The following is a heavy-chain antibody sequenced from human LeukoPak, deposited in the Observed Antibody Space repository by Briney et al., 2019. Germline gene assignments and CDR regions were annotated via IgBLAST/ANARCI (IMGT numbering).Heavy chain of an antibody. Sequence: PGGSLRLSCAASGFVFSTYAIHWARQAPGKGLEWVAVMWYDGNHEYYAESMKGRFTISRDNFKNTLYLQMNSLRAEDTAVYYCARELAADPYYDYGMDVWGQGTTVTVSS. V-gene: IGHV3-33*01. D-gene: IGHD6-13*01. J-gene: IGHJ6*02. CDR1: GFVFSTYA. CDR2: MWYDGNHE. CDR3: ARELAADPYYDYGMDV.